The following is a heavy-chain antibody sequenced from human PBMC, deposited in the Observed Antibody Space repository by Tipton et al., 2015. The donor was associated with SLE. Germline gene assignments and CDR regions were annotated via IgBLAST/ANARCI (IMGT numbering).Heavy chain of an antibody. J-gene: IGHJ4*02. V-gene: IGHV3-23*03. Sequence: FLRLSCAASGFTFSSNAMSWVRQAPGKGLEWVSIIYSGSDTTYYADSVKGRFTISRDNSKNTLYLQMHSLRAEDTAVYFCAKNRGTESFWGRGTQVTVSS. CDR1: GFTFSSNA. CDR2: IYSGSDTT. D-gene: IGHD1-1*01. CDR3: AKNRGTESF.